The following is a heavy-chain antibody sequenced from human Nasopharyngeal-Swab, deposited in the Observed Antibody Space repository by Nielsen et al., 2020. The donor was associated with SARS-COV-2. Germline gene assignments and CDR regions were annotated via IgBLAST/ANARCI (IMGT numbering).Heavy chain of an antibody. CDR1: GITFSTYA. Sequence: GGSLRLSCAASGITFSTYAWHWVRQAPGKGLEWLSVISNDETTKYYADSVKGRFTVSRDNAMHTLFLQLNSLRSEDTAIYYCAKDLLRFGQFSLYNALDVWGQGTTVTVSS. J-gene: IGHJ6*02. CDR3: AKDLLRFGQFSLYNALDV. V-gene: IGHV3-30*18. CDR2: ISNDETTK. D-gene: IGHD3-10*01.